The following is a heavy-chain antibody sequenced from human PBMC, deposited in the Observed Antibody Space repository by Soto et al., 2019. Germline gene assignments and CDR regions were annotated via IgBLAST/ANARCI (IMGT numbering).Heavy chain of an antibody. J-gene: IGHJ4*02. CDR3: TRGPSSGAFDY. D-gene: IGHD3-22*01. CDR1: GYTFTEYY. Sequence: QVQLVQSGAEVKKPGASVKVSCKASGYTFTEYYMHWMRQAPGQGLEGMGWINPTNGDTNYAHNFKDRVTMTRKASISTAYMELSSLTSDDTAVYYCTRGPSSGAFDYWGQGSLVAVSS. V-gene: IGHV1-2*02. CDR2: INPTNGDT.